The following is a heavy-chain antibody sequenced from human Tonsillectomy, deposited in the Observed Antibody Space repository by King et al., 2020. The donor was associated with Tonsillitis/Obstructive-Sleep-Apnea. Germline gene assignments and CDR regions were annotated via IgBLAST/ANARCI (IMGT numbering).Heavy chain of an antibody. CDR1: GFIFSSQG. Sequence: VQLVESGGGVVQPGGSLRLSCVGSGFIFSSQGLHWVRQAPGKGLEWVAFIWYDGSNQQYADSVKGRFTISRDNSKNTLYLQMNSLRAEDTAVYFCVRAHYSNYQLYFFEYWGQGTLVTVSS. CDR3: VRAHYSNYQLYFFEY. CDR2: IWYDGSNQ. J-gene: IGHJ4*02. D-gene: IGHD4-11*01. V-gene: IGHV3-33*01.